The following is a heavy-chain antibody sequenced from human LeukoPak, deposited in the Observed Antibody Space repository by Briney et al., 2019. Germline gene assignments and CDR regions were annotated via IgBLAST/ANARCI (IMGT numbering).Heavy chain of an antibody. J-gene: IGHJ5*02. CDR2: IYYSGST. CDR1: GGPIRSYY. V-gene: IGHV4-59*12. CDR3: ARGRGYCSGGSCYFRFDP. D-gene: IGHD2-15*01. Sequence: SETLSLTCTVSGGPIRSYYWSWIRQPPGKGLEWIGYIYYSGSTNYNPSLKSRVTISVDTYKNQFSLTLSTGTAADTAVYYCARGRGYCSGGSCYFRFDPWGQGTLVTVSS.